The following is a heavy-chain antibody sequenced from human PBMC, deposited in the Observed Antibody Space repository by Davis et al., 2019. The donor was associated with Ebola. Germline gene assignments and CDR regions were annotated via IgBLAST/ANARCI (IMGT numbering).Heavy chain of an antibody. V-gene: IGHV4-59*01. J-gene: IGHJ4*02. D-gene: IGHD2-21*02. Sequence: MPSETLSLTCTVSGGSINSYYWSWIRQPPGKGLEWIGYIYDSGSTNYSPSLKSRVTMSVDTSKNQFSLKLSSVTAADTAVYYCARDGDYCGGDCYPIDYWGQGTLVTVSS. CDR1: GGSINSYY. CDR2: IYDSGST. CDR3: ARDGDYCGGDCYPIDY.